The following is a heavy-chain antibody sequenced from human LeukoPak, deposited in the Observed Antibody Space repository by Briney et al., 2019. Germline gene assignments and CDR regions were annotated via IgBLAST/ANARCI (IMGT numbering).Heavy chain of an antibody. CDR1: GYTFTGYY. Sequence: ASVKVSCKPSGYTFTGYYMHWVRQAPGQGLEWMGWINPNSGGTNYAQKFQGRVTMTRDTSISTDYMELSRLRSDDTAVYYCARDNDDSSGWLEYYFDYWGQGTLVTVSS. CDR3: ARDNDDSSGWLEYYFDY. J-gene: IGHJ4*02. D-gene: IGHD3-22*01. V-gene: IGHV1-2*02. CDR2: INPNSGGT.